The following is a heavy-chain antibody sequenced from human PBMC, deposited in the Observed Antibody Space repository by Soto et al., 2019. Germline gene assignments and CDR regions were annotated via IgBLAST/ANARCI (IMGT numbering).Heavy chain of an antibody. CDR3: ARGFYYDSGYWAAFDI. D-gene: IGHD3-22*01. V-gene: IGHV1-2*02. J-gene: IGHJ3*02. CDR1: GYTFTGYY. CDR2: INHNSGDT. Sequence: AAVKVSCKASGYTFTGYYMHWVRQAPGQGLEWMGWINHNSGDTNYAQKFQGRVIMTRDTSISTAYMELSGLRSDDTAVYYCARGFYYDSGYWAAFDIWGQGTMVTVSS.